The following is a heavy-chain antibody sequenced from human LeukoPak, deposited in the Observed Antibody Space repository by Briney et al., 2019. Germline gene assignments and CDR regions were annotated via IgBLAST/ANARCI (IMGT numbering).Heavy chain of an antibody. Sequence: SETLSLTCTVSGGSISSYYWSWIRQPPGKGLEWIGYIYYSGSTNYNPSLKSRVTISVDTSKNQFSLKLNSVTAADTAVYYCARQKYLRGPDVEYFDYWGQGTLVTVSS. CDR2: IYYSGST. D-gene: IGHD5/OR15-5a*01. CDR1: GGSISSYY. J-gene: IGHJ4*02. V-gene: IGHV4-59*01. CDR3: ARQKYLRGPDVEYFDY.